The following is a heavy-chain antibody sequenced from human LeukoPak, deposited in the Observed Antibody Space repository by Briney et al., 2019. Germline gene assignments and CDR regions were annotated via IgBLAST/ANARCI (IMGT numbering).Heavy chain of an antibody. Sequence: GGSLRLSCAASGFTFSSYAMSWVRQAPGKGLEWVSAISGSGGSTYYADSVEGRFTISRDNSKNTLYLQMNSPRAEDTAVYYCAKDQQGIAAAGTSHYWGQGTLVTVSS. CDR2: ISGSGGST. D-gene: IGHD6-13*01. J-gene: IGHJ4*02. CDR3: AKDQQGIAAAGTSHY. V-gene: IGHV3-23*01. CDR1: GFTFSSYA.